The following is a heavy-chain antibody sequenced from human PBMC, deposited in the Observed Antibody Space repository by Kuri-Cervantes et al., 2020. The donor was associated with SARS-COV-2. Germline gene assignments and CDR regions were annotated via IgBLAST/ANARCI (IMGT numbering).Heavy chain of an antibody. V-gene: IGHV3-30*07. CDR1: GFTFSSYA. CDR3: AKDRSHSSVYYFDY. J-gene: IGHJ4*02. D-gene: IGHD6-19*01. Sequence: GGSLRLSCAASGFTFSSYAMHWVRQAPGKGLEWVAVISYDGSNKYYADSVKGRFTISRDNSKNTLYLQMNSLRAEDTAVYYCAKDRSHSSVYYFDYWGQGTLVTVSS. CDR2: ISYDGSNK.